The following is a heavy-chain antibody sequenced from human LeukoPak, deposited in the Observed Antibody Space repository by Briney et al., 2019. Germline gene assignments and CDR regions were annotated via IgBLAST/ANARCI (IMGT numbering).Heavy chain of an antibody. CDR2: ISSSSSYI. Sequence: GGSLRLSCADSGFTFSSYSMNWVRQAPGKGLEWVSSISSSSSYIHSADSVRGRFTISRDNAKNSLFLQMNSLRAEDTAVYYCARDEWGDAFDIWGQGTMVTVFS. J-gene: IGHJ3*02. CDR1: GFTFSSYS. CDR3: ARDEWGDAFDI. V-gene: IGHV3-21*01. D-gene: IGHD1-26*01.